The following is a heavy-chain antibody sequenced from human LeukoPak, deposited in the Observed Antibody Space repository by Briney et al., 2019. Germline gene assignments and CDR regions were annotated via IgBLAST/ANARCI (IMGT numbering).Heavy chain of an antibody. Sequence: GGSLRLSCAASGFTFSSYSMNWVRQAPGKGLEWVSSISSSSSYIYYADSVKGRFTISRDNAKNSLYLQMNSLRAEDTAVYYCAREKRTTVADTFDYWGQGTLVTVSS. CDR3: AREKRTTVADTFDY. J-gene: IGHJ4*02. CDR2: ISSSSSYI. V-gene: IGHV3-21*01. D-gene: IGHD6-19*01. CDR1: GFTFSSYS.